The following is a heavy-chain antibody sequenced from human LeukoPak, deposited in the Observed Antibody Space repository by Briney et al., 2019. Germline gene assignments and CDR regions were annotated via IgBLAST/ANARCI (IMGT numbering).Heavy chain of an antibody. CDR1: GYSISSGYY. V-gene: IGHV4-38-2*01. J-gene: IGHJ4*02. CDR2: ISPSGST. D-gene: IGHD5-24*01. Sequence: SETLSLTCAVSGYSISSGYYWGWIRQPPGKGLEWIGSISPSGSTFYNPSLKSRVTISVDTSKNQFSLKLTSLTAADTAVYYCSEGYFEPFAHWGQGILVTVSS. CDR3: SEGYFEPFAH.